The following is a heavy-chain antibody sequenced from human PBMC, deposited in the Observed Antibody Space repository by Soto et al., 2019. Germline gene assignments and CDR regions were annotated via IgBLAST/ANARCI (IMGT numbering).Heavy chain of an antibody. J-gene: IGHJ6*02. Sequence: SVKVSCKASGGTFSSYAISWVRQAPGQGLEWMGGIIPIFGTANYAQKFQGRVTITADESTSTAYMELSSLRSEDTAVYYCARDPVVVAATPRDGMDVWGQGTTVTVSS. D-gene: IGHD2-15*01. V-gene: IGHV1-69*13. CDR1: GGTFSSYA. CDR2: IIPIFGTA. CDR3: ARDPVVVAATPRDGMDV.